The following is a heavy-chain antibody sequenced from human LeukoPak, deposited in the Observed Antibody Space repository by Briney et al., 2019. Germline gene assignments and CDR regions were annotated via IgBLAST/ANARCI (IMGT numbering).Heavy chain of an antibody. J-gene: IGHJ3*02. CDR1: GGSFSGYY. CDR2: IYTSGST. V-gene: IGHV4-4*07. CDR3: ARDPSPPGAFDI. Sequence: SETLSLTCAVYGGSFSGYYWSWIRQPAGKGLEWIGRIYTSGSTNYNPSLKSRVTMSVDTSKNQFSLKLSSVTAADTAVYYCARDPSPPGAFDIWGQGTMVTVSS.